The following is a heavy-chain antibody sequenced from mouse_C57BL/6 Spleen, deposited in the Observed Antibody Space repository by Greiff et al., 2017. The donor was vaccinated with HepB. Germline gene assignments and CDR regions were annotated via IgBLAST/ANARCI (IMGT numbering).Heavy chain of an antibody. V-gene: IGHV1-55*01. J-gene: IGHJ3*01. CDR1: GYTFTSYW. CDR3: ARYNYYGSSYPWFAY. D-gene: IGHD1-1*01. CDR2: IYPGSGST. Sequence: QVQLKQPGAELVKPGASVKMSCKASGYTFTSYWITWVKQRPGQGLEWIGDIYPGSGSTNYNEKFKSKATLTVDTSSSTAYMQLSSLTSEDSAVYYCARYNYYGSSYPWFAYWGQGTLVTVSA.